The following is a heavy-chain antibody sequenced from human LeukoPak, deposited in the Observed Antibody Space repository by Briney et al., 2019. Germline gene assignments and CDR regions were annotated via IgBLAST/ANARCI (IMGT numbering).Heavy chain of an antibody. CDR1: GGSFSGYY. D-gene: IGHD1-1*01. CDR2: INHSGST. V-gene: IGHV4-34*01. J-gene: IGHJ5*02. CDR3: ARGRPRNCWFDP. Sequence: SETLSLTCAVYGGSFSGYYWSWIRQPPGKGLEWIGEINHSGSTNYNPSLKSRVAISVDTSKNQFSLKLSSVTAADTAVYYCARGRPRNCWFDPWGQGTLVTVSS.